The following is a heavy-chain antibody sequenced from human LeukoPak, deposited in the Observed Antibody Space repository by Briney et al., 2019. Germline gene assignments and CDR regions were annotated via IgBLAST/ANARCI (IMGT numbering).Heavy chain of an antibody. D-gene: IGHD5-12*01. Sequence: PSETLSPTWTVSGGSIRSFFWSWLPQPPGKGLGWVGYIWDTEITDYNPSLKSRVTISLDTSKNHFSLKLRSVTAADTALYFCARGLVLATDDAFDIWGQGTLVTVSS. J-gene: IGHJ3*02. CDR2: IWDTEIT. CDR1: GGSIRSFF. CDR3: ARGLVLATDDAFDI. V-gene: IGHV4-59*01.